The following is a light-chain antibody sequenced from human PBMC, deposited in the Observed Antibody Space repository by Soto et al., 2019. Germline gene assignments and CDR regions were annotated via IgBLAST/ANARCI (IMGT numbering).Light chain of an antibody. CDR1: QSISSE. J-gene: IGKJ2*01. Sequence: EIVMTQSPATLSVSPGERATLSCRASQSISSELAWYQQRPGQPPRLLIYGASTRATGVPDSFTGSGSGSVFTLTISGLQSEDFAVYYCQQGHNWPLTFGQGTRLEI. V-gene: IGKV3-15*01. CDR2: GAS. CDR3: QQGHNWPLT.